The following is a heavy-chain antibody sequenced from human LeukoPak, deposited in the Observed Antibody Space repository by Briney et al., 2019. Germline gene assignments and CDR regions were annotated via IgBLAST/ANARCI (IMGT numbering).Heavy chain of an antibody. CDR2: ISSSSSYI. Sequence: GGSLRLSCAASGFTFSSYNMNWVRQAPGKGLEWVPSISSSSSYIYYADSVKGRFTISRDNAKNSLYLQMNSLRAEDTAVYYCAGYYYDSSGYYPVYLGQGTLVTVSS. J-gene: IGHJ4*02. V-gene: IGHV3-21*01. D-gene: IGHD3-22*01. CDR3: AGYYYDSSGYYPVY. CDR1: GFTFSSYN.